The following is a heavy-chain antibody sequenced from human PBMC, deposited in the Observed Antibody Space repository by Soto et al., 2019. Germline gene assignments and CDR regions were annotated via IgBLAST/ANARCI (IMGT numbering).Heavy chain of an antibody. CDR3: ARDRTPNLLGAARLWFDP. CDR1: GGSISSYY. V-gene: IGHV4-59*01. D-gene: IGHD6-6*01. CDR2: IYYSGST. Sequence: SETLSLTCTVSGGSISSYYWSWIRQPPGKGLEWIGYIYYSGSTNYNPSLKSRVTISVDTSKNQFSLKLSSVTAADTAVYYCARDRTPNLLGAARLWFDPWGQGTLVTVSS. J-gene: IGHJ5*02.